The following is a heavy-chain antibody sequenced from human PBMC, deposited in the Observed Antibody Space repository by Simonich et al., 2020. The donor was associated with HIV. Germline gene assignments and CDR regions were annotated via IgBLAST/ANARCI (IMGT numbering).Heavy chain of an antibody. J-gene: IGHJ2*01. D-gene: IGHD6-6*01. CDR2: ISDEGRNK. CDR3: AREITSIAARHWYFDL. Sequence: QVQLVESGGGVVQPGRSLRLSCAASGFTFSSYALHWVRQAPGKVLEWVAVISDEGRNKCYADSVKGRVTISRDNSKNTLYRQMNSLRAEDTAVYYCAREITSIAARHWYFDLWGRGTLVTVSS. CDR1: GFTFSSYA. V-gene: IGHV3-30*07.